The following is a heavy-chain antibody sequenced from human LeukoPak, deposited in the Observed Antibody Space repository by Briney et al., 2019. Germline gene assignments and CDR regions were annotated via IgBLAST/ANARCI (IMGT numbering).Heavy chain of an antibody. CDR1: EYTLTELS. J-gene: IGHJ6*03. CDR2: FDPEDGET. CDR3: ATEIAAAATGSMDV. D-gene: IGHD6-13*01. V-gene: IGHV1-24*01. Sequence: ASVKVSCKVSEYTLTELSMHWVRQAPGKGLEWMGGFDPEDGETVYAQKFQGRVTMTEDTYKDTAYMELSSLRSEDTAVYYCATEIAAAATGSMDVWGKGTTVTVSS.